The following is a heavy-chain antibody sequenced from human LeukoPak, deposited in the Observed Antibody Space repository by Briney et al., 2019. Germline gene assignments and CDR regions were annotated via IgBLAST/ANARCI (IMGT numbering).Heavy chain of an antibody. D-gene: IGHD6-19*01. Sequence: SETLSLTCAVYGGSFSGYYWSWIRQPPGKGLEWIGEINHSGSTNYNPSLKSRVTISVDTSKNQFSLKLSSVTAADTAVYYCARDLGSGWYNFFDYWGQGTLVTVSS. J-gene: IGHJ4*02. V-gene: IGHV4-34*01. CDR1: GGSFSGYY. CDR2: INHSGST. CDR3: ARDLGSGWYNFFDY.